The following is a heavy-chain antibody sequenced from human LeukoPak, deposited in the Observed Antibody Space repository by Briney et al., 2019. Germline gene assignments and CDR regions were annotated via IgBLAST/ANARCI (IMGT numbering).Heavy chain of an antibody. V-gene: IGHV4-34*01. CDR1: GGSFSGYY. J-gene: IGHJ4*02. Sequence: MASETLSLTCAVYGGSFSGYYWSWIRQPPGKGLEWIGSIYYSGSTYYNPSLKSRVTISVDTPKNQLSLKLSSVTAADTAVYYCARDVAAAGSPDYWGQGILVTVSS. D-gene: IGHD6-13*01. CDR3: ARDVAAAGSPDY. CDR2: IYYSGST.